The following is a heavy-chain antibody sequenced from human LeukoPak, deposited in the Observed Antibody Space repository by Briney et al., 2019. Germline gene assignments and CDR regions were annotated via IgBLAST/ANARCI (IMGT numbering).Heavy chain of an antibody. CDR1: GFTFSSYA. Sequence: PGGSLRLSCAASGFTFSSYAMHWVRQAPGKGLEWVAVISYDGSNKYYADSVKGRFTISRDNSKNTLYLQMNSLRAEDTAVYYCARGSSGWYVDWGQGTLVTVSS. CDR3: ARGSSGWYVD. D-gene: IGHD6-19*01. V-gene: IGHV3-30-3*01. CDR2: ISYDGSNK. J-gene: IGHJ4*02.